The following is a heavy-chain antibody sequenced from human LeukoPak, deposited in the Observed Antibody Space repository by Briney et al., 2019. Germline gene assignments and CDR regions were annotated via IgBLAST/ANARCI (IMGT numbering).Heavy chain of an antibody. D-gene: IGHD6-13*01. CDR1: GVFFSTSSYY. CDR3: ARHPRSSRAFDI. V-gene: IGHV4-39*01. Sequence: SETLSLTCTVSGVFFSTSSYYWAWIRQPPGKGLECLGIIYYTGGTYYNPSLKSRVTISLDTSKNQFSLKLSSLTAADTAVYYCARHPRSSRAFDIWGQGTVVTVSS. J-gene: IGHJ3*02. CDR2: IYYTGGT.